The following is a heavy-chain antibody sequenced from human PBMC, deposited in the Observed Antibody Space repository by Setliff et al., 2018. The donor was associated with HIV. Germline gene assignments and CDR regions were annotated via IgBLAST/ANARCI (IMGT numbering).Heavy chain of an antibody. V-gene: IGHV4-31*02. Sequence: SETLSLTCTVSGGSISSGTYYWSWIRQHPGKGLEWIGYIYYSGSTYYNPSLKSRVTISVDTSRNQFSLKLNSVTAADTAVYFCARDRHSSGLGSYGPWGPGILVTVSS. CDR1: GGSISSGTYY. CDR3: ARDRHSSGLGSYGP. CDR2: IYYSGST. D-gene: IGHD3-10*01. J-gene: IGHJ5*02.